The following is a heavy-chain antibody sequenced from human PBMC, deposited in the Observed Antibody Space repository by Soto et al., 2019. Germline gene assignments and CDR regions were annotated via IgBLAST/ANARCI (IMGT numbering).Heavy chain of an antibody. CDR3: ARPARLVPAAMPAYYYYYYGMDV. V-gene: IGHV1-3*01. D-gene: IGHD2-2*01. CDR2: INAGNGNT. J-gene: IGHJ6*02. Sequence: ASVKVSCKASGYTFINYAMYWVRQAPGQRLEWMGWINAGNGNTKYSQKFQGRVTITRDTSASTAYMELSSLRSEDTAVYYCARPARLVPAAMPAYYYYYYGMDVWRQGTTVTVSS. CDR1: GYTFINYA.